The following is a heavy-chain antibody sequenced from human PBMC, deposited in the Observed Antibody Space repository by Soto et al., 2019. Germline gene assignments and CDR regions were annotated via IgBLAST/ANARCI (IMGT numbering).Heavy chain of an antibody. V-gene: IGHV4-30-4*01. Sequence: WVRQAPGQRLEWIGYIYYSGSTYYNPSLKSRVTISVDTSKNQFSLKLSSVTAADTAVYYCASYRGAPLYEYFDYWGQGTLVTVSS. CDR3: ASYRGAPLYEYFDY. J-gene: IGHJ4*02. CDR2: IYYSGST. D-gene: IGHD3-10*01.